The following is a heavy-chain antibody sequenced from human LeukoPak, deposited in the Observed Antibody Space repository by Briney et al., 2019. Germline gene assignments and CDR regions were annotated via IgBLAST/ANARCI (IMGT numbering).Heavy chain of an antibody. J-gene: IGHJ4*02. CDR3: ARPVADTIAPLDY. CDR1: GFTFSSYW. V-gene: IGHV3-74*01. Sequence: PGGSLRLSCAASGFTFSSYWMHWVRQTPGKGLIYISRINNDGSSANYADSVRGRFTISRDNAEHSLYLQMNSLRAEDTAVYYCARPVADTIAPLDYGGQGTLVTVYS. D-gene: IGHD6-19*01. CDR2: INNDGSSA.